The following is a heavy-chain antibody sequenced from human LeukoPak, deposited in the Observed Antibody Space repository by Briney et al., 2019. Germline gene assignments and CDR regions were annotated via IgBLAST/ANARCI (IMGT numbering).Heavy chain of an antibody. CDR3: ARDAFPVAAAEY. D-gene: IGHD6-13*01. CDR1: GFTFSSYS. Sequence: GGSLRLSCAASGFTFSSYSMNWVRQARGKGLEWVSSISSSSSYIYYADSVKGRFTISRDNAKNSLYLQMNSLRAEDTAVYYCARDAFPVAAAEYWGQGTLVTVSS. CDR2: ISSSSSYI. V-gene: IGHV3-21*01. J-gene: IGHJ4*02.